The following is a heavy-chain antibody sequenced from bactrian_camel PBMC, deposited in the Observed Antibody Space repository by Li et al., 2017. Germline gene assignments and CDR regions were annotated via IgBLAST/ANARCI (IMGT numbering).Heavy chain of an antibody. J-gene: IGHJ4*01. Sequence: QVQLVESGGGSVQAGGSLRLSCAASGYTRSDNFMGWFRQVSGKEREGVAAIDSAGNTDYADSVKGRFTISKDNDRNTLALQMNSLKPEDSAMYYCAARTGRCGVGWWLLEPFNYWGQGTQVTVS. CDR1: GYTRSDNF. CDR3: AARTGRCGVGWWLLEPFNY. CDR2: IDSAGNT. D-gene: IGHD2*01. V-gene: IGHV3S55*01.